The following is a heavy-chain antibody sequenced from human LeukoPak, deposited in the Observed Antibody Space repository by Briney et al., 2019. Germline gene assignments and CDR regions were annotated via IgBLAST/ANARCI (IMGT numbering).Heavy chain of an antibody. D-gene: IGHD2-8*01. CDR1: GFAFRGSA. Sequence: GRSLRLSCVASGFAFRGSAMHWVRQVPGKGLEWVSGISWSSEYMFYADSVKGRFTISRDNAENSLYLQTDSLRVEDTALYFCAKEGSVCTNEICRYFDYWGQGALVTVSS. V-gene: IGHV3-9*01. J-gene: IGHJ4*02. CDR3: AKEGSVCTNEICRYFDY. CDR2: ISWSSEYM.